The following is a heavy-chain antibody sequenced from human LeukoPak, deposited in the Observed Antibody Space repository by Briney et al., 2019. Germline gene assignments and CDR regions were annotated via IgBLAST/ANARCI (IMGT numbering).Heavy chain of an antibody. J-gene: IGHJ4*02. D-gene: IGHD3-10*01. CDR1: GFSISSHW. CDR2: LKEDVSAR. V-gene: IGHV3-7*01. CDR3: ARGPTYGSRSDFLES. Sequence: PGGSLRLSCVASGFSISSHWMSWVRQAPGKGLEWVASLKEDVSARNLVDSVKGRFTISTDNAKNSLYLQMKSLRVEDTAVYYCARGPTYGSRSDFLESWGLGTLVTVSS.